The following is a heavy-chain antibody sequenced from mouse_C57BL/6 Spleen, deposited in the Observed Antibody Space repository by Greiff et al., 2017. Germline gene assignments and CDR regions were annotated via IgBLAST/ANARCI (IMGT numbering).Heavy chain of an antibody. J-gene: IGHJ4*01. Sequence: EVKLVESGGGLVQPGGSLSLSCAASGFTFTDYYMSWVRQPPGKALEWLGFIRNKANGYTTEYSASVKGRFTISRDNSQSILYLQMNALRAEDSAAYYCARSDGNSYYYAMDYWGQGTSVTVSS. D-gene: IGHD2-1*01. V-gene: IGHV7-3*01. CDR2: IRNKANGYTT. CDR1: GFTFTDYY. CDR3: ARSDGNSYYYAMDY.